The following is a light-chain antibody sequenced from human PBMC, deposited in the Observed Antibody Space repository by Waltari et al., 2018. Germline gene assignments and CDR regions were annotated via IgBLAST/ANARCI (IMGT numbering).Light chain of an antibody. CDR2: GAS. CDR1: KSVSRSY. CDR3: QQYGSAIT. V-gene: IGKV3-20*01. Sequence: ELVLPPSPATLSFSPGESATLSCRASKSVSRSYLAWYQQKPGQAPRLLIYGASSRATGIPDRFSGSGSGTDFTLTISRLEPEDFAVYYCQQYGSAITFGQGTRLEIK. J-gene: IGKJ5*01.